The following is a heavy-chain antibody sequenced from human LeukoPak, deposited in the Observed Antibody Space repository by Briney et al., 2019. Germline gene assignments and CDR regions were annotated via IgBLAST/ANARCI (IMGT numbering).Heavy chain of an antibody. CDR2: IYNSGST. J-gene: IGHJ4*02. CDR1: GGPIGSYY. V-gene: IGHV4-59*01. CDR3: ARPSRDGYRYTFDY. Sequence: SETLSLTCTVPGGPIGSYYWSWIRQPPGKGLVWIDYIYNSGSTNYSPSLKIRVSISVDRPKNQFSLRLSSVTAADTAVYYCARPSRDGYRYTFDYWGQGILVTVSS. D-gene: IGHD5-24*01.